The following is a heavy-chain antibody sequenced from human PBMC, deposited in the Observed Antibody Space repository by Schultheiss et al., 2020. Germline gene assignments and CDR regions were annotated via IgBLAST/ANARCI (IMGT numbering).Heavy chain of an antibody. V-gene: IGHV1-2*02. D-gene: IGHD3-22*01. CDR1: GYTFTSYD. Sequence: ASVKVSCKASGYTFTSYDINWVRQATGQGLEWMGWINPNTGDTKYAQKFQGRVAMTRDTSMRTAHMELSRLRPDDTAVYYCARDGYESGAGFFDPWGQGVKVTVSS. J-gene: IGHJ5*02. CDR3: ARDGYESGAGFFDP. CDR2: INPNTGDT.